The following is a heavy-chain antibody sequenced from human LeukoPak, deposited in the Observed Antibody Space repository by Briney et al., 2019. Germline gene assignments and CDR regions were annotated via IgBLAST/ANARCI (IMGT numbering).Heavy chain of an antibody. D-gene: IGHD3-3*01. CDR3: ARGLQYDFWSGHHFDY. V-gene: IGHV7-4-1*02. J-gene: IGHJ4*02. Sequence: ASVKVSCKASGYTFTSYAMNWVRQAPGQGLEWMGWINTNTGNPTYAQGFTGRFVSSLDTSVSTAYLQISSLKAEDTAVYYCARGLQYDFWSGHHFDYWGQGTLVTVSS. CDR1: GYTFTSYA. CDR2: INTNTGNP.